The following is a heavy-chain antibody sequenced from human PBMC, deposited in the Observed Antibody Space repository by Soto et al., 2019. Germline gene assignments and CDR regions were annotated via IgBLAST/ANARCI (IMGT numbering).Heavy chain of an antibody. J-gene: IGHJ5*02. V-gene: IGHV1-18*01. D-gene: IGHD2-21*01. Sequence: ASVKVSCKASGYTFSRYGIIWVRQAPGQGLEWMGWISAYNGNTNSAEKLRGRLTMTTDASTTTAYMELRSLRSDDTAIYYCARDQGFRVVINSNWFDPWGQGILVTVSS. CDR1: GYTFSRYG. CDR3: ARDQGFRVVINSNWFDP. CDR2: ISAYNGNT.